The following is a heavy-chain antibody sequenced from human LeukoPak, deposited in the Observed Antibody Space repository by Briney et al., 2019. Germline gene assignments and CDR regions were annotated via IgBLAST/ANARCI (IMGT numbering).Heavy chain of an antibody. CDR1: GYTFTGYY. D-gene: IGHD4-17*01. CDR2: INPNSGGT. J-gene: IGHJ4*02. Sequence: ASVKVSCKASGYTFTGYYMHWVRQAPGQGLEWMGWINPNSGGTNYAQKFQGRVTMTRDTSISTAYMELSRLRSDDMAVYYCATEAPTVTNPDYWGQGTLVTVSS. CDR3: ATEAPTVTNPDY. V-gene: IGHV1-2*02.